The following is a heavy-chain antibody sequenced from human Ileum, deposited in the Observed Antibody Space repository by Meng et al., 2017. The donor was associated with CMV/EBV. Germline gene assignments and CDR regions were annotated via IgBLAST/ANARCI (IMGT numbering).Heavy chain of an antibody. D-gene: IGHD2-2*01. CDR2: FDPEDGGT. V-gene: IGHV1-24*01. CDR1: GYTLTELS. J-gene: IGHJ6*02. CDR3: AKGGSTRGYYYYVMDV. Sequence: ASVKVSCKVSGYTLTELSMHWVRQAPGQGLEWMGGFDPEDGGTIYAQKFQGRVTMTEDTSTDTAYMELSSRRAEDTAVYYCAKGGSTRGYYYYVMDVWGQGTTVTVSS.